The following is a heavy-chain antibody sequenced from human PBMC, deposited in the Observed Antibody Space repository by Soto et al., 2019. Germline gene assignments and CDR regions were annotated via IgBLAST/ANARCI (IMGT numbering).Heavy chain of an antibody. CDR2: TIPIIGTT. Sequence: QVQLAQSGAEVKKPGSSVKVSCKASGATLSTHGISWVRQAPGQGLEWMGGTIPIIGTTDYAEKFQGRVKITADESTTTSYMELSSLRPDDTAVYYCAAGDSSDTGDYWGQGTLVTVSS. CDR1: GATLSTHG. J-gene: IGHJ4*02. D-gene: IGHD5-18*01. CDR3: AAGDSSDTGDY. V-gene: IGHV1-69*01.